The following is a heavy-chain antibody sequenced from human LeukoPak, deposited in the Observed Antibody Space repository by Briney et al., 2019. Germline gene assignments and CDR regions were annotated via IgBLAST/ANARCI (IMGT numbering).Heavy chain of an antibody. CDR2: IYTSGST. D-gene: IGHD6-13*01. CDR1: GASISSYY. Sequence: SETLSLTCTVSGASISSYYRSWIRQPAGKGLEWIGRIYTSGSTNYNPSLKIRVTISVDKSKNQFSLKLSSVTAADTAVYYCARGLSSSWYLDYWGQGTLVTVSS. CDR3: ARGLSSSWYLDY. V-gene: IGHV4-4*07. J-gene: IGHJ4*02.